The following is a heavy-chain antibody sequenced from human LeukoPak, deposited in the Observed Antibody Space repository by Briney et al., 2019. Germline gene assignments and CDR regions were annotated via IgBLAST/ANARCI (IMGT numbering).Heavy chain of an antibody. Sequence: PSGTLSLTCSVSGDSITNYNYHWGWVRQPPGKGLEWIGRLYNTGSTDNTDSNPSLQSRVTISADTSMNQIFLRLTSVTAADTAVYYCARDFGAGSYRYGMDVWGQGTTVTVSS. CDR2: LYNTGSTDNT. CDR3: ARDFGAGSYRYGMDV. D-gene: IGHD3-10*01. J-gene: IGHJ6*02. CDR1: GDSITNYNYH. V-gene: IGHV4-39*07.